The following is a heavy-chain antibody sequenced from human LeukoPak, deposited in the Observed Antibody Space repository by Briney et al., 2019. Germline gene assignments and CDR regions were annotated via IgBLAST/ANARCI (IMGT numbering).Heavy chain of an antibody. D-gene: IGHD6-19*01. CDR2: MSSDGSNK. J-gene: IGHJ3*02. Sequence: GGSLRLSCAASGFTFSVYTIHWVRQAPGKGLEWVAVMSSDGSNKYYADSVKGRFTISRDNSRNTMYLQMNSLRAEDTAVYYCARALSSGWSHAFDIWGQGTMVTASS. V-gene: IGHV3-30-3*01. CDR1: GFTFSVYT. CDR3: ARALSSGWSHAFDI.